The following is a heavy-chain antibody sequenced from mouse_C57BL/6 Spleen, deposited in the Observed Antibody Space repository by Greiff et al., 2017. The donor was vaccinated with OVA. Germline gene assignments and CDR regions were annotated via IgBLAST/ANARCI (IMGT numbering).Heavy chain of an antibody. D-gene: IGHD2-3*01. CDR1: GYTFTSYW. CDR3: ARFDGYYLYAMDY. Sequence: VQLQQPGPELVKPGASVKLSCKASGYTFTSYWMHWVKQRPGQGLEWIGNINPSNGGTNYNEKFKSKATLTVDKSSSTAYMQLSSLTSEDSAVYYCARFDGYYLYAMDYWGQGTSVTVSS. CDR2: INPSNGGT. J-gene: IGHJ4*01. V-gene: IGHV1-53*01.